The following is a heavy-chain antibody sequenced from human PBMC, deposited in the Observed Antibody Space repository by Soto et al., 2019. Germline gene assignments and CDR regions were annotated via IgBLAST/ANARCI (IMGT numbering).Heavy chain of an antibody. J-gene: IGHJ5*02. Sequence: SETLSLTCTVSGGSISSGDYYWNWIRQHPGKGLEWIGYIYYSGSTYYNPSLKSRVTISVDTSKNQFSLKLSSVTAADTAVYYCARYQKVAAAGTFWFDPWGQGTLVTVSS. CDR3: ARYQKVAAAGTFWFDP. V-gene: IGHV4-31*03. D-gene: IGHD6-13*01. CDR1: GGSISSGDYY. CDR2: IYYSGST.